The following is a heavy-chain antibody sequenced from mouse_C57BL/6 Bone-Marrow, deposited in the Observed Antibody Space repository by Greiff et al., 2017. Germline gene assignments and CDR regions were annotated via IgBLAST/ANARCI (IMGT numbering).Heavy chain of an antibody. V-gene: IGHV1-61*01. Sequence: QVQLQQPGAELVRPGSSVKLSCKASGYTFTSYWMDWVKQRPGQGLEWIGNIYPSDSETHYNQKFKGKATLTVDKSSSTAYMQLSSLTSEDSAVYYCERAYGLDYWGQGTTLTVSS. D-gene: IGHD1-1*02. J-gene: IGHJ2*01. CDR1: GYTFTSYW. CDR2: IYPSDSET. CDR3: ERAYGLDY.